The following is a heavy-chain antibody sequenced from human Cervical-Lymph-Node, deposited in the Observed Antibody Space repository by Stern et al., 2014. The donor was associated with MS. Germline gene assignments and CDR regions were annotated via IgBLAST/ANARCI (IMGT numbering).Heavy chain of an antibody. CDR3: ARARTHILVLPAIIALDY. J-gene: IGHJ4*02. CDR2: INPNSGGT. CDR1: GYTFTGYY. V-gene: IGHV1-2*06. D-gene: IGHD2-2*01. Sequence: VQLVESGAEVKRPGASVRVSCKASGYTFTGYYMHWVRQAPGQGLEWMGRINPNSGGTNSAQDFQGRVPMTTGTAINTVYMELSGLTSDDTAVYYCARARTHILVLPAIIALDYWGQGTLVTVSS.